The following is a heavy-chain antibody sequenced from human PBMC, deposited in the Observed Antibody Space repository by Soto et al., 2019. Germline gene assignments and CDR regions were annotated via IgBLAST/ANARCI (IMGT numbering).Heavy chain of an antibody. J-gene: IGHJ4*02. Sequence: GGSLRLSCAASGFTFSSYSMNWVRQAPGRGLEWVSSISSSSSYIYYADSVKGRFTISRDNAKNSLYLQMNSLRAEDTAVYYCARDNHDFWSGYGLFDYWGQGALVTVSS. V-gene: IGHV3-21*01. CDR2: ISSSSSYI. D-gene: IGHD3-3*01. CDR1: GFTFSSYS. CDR3: ARDNHDFWSGYGLFDY.